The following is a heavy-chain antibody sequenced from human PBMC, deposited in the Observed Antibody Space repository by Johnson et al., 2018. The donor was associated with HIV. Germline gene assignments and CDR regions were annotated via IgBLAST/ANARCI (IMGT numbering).Heavy chain of an antibody. CDR2: ISWNSGSI. CDR1: GFIFDDYA. V-gene: IGHV3-9*01. Sequence: VQLVESGGGVVQPGRSLRLSCAASGFIFDDYAMHWVRQAPGKGLEWVSGISWNSGSIGYVASVKGRFTISRDNAKNSLYLQMTSLRPEDTALYYWAKDLDYGGNGDPGAFDIWGQGTMVTVSS. CDR3: AKDLDYGGNGDPGAFDI. D-gene: IGHD4-23*01. J-gene: IGHJ3*02.